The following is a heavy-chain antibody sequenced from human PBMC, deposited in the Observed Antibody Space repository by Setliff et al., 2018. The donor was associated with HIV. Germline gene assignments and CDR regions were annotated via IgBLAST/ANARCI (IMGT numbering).Heavy chain of an antibody. D-gene: IGHD2-2*01. J-gene: IGHJ4*02. V-gene: IGHV3-23*01. CDR1: GFTFSSYA. CDR2: ISGSGGDT. CDR3: VRDTTSGWMLTN. Sequence: GGSLRLSCASSGFTFSSYAMTWVRQAPGKGLECVAVISGSGGDTYYADSVKGRFTISRDNSKNTLYLQMNSLRAEDTAVYYCVRDTTSGWMLTNWGQGTLVTVSS.